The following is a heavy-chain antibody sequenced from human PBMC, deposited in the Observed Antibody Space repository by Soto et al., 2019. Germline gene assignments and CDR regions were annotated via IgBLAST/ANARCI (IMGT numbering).Heavy chain of an antibody. Sequence: GGSLRLSCAASGFTFSSYAMSWVRQAPGKGLEWVSAISGSGGSTYYADSVKGRFTISRDNSKNTLYLQMNSLRAEDTAVYYCAKPRTGGVLLWFGELINWGQGTLVTVSS. CDR3: AKPRTGGVLLWFGELIN. V-gene: IGHV3-23*01. D-gene: IGHD3-10*01. CDR1: GFTFSSYA. CDR2: ISGSGGST. J-gene: IGHJ4*02.